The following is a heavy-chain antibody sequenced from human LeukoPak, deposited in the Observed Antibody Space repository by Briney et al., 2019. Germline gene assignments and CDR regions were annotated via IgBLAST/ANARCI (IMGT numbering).Heavy chain of an antibody. CDR2: LSGGSDHI. CDR3: ARIGSGRYWDY. V-gene: IGHV3-21*01. Sequence: GGSLRLSCAASGFTFSSYNMYWVRQAPGQGLEWVSSLSGGSDHIYYADTVKGRFTISRDNAKNSLYLQMNSLRAEDTAVYYCARIGSGRYWDYWGQGTLVTVSS. J-gene: IGHJ4*02. CDR1: GFTFSSYN. D-gene: IGHD6-19*01.